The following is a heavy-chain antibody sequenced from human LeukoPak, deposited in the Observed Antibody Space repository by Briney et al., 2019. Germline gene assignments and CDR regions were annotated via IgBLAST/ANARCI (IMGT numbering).Heavy chain of an antibody. V-gene: IGHV3-7*01. D-gene: IGHD4-23*01. CDR1: GFTFTCCW. Sequence: GGSLRLSCAASGFTFTCCWMSWVRHTPGKGLEWVASIKQNGGEKFYADSVKGRFTISRDNAKNSLYLQLNSLRTEDTAVYYCARVPGVTRYFDSWGQGILVTVSS. J-gene: IGHJ4*02. CDR3: ARVPGVTRYFDS. CDR2: IKQNGGEK.